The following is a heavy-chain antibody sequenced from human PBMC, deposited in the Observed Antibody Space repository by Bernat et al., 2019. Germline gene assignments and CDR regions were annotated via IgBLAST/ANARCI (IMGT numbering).Heavy chain of an antibody. D-gene: IGHD1-7*01. CDR2: ISGSGGST. V-gene: IGHV3-23*01. CDR1: GFTFSSYA. CDR3: VKDRDKLRFDP. J-gene: IGHJ5*02. Sequence: EVQLLESGGGLVQPGGSLRLSCAASGFTFSSYAMSWVRQAPGKGLEWASAISGSGGSTYYADSVKGRFTISRDNSKNTLFLQMNSLRAEDTAVFYCVKDRDKLRFDPWGQGTLVTVSS.